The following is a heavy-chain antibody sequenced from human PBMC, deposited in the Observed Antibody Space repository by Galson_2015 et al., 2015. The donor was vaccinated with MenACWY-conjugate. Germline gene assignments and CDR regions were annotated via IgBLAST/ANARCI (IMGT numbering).Heavy chain of an antibody. J-gene: IGHJ4*02. CDR3: AKGVRGGATSFDY. CDR2: ITGSGGST. CDR1: GFTFSSFA. Sequence: SLRLSCAASGFTFSSFAMSWVRQAPGKGLEWVSAITGSGGSTHYADSVKGRFTISRDNSKNTLYLQMNSLRAEDTAVYYCAKGVRGGATSFDYWGQGTLVVVSS. D-gene: IGHD1-26*01. V-gene: IGHV3-23*01.